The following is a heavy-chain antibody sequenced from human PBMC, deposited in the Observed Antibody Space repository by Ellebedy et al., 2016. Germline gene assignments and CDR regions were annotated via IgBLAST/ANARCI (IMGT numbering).Heavy chain of an antibody. D-gene: IGHD3-22*01. Sequence: GGSLRLXXAASGFTFSSYGMHWVRQAPGKGLEWVTVISHAGSTKYYADSVKGRFTISRDNSKNTLYVQMNDLRVEDTAVYYCARVGADSSAHYRGHYYYGMDVWGLGTTVTISS. J-gene: IGHJ6*02. CDR1: GFTFSSYG. CDR3: ARVGADSSAHYRGHYYYGMDV. CDR2: ISHAGSTK. V-gene: IGHV3-30*19.